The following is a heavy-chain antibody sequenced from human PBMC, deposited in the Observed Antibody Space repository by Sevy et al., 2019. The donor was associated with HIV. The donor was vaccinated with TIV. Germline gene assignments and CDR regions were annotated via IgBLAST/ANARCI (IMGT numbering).Heavy chain of an antibody. Sequence: GGSLRLSCAASGFSVSSNYMSWVRQAPGKGPEWVSVIHSGGKRSYADSVQGRFTISRDNSKNTLYLQMNSLRAEDTAVYYCAREDIVLGEDNYYGIDVWGQGTTVTVSS. CDR3: AREDIVLGEDNYYGIDV. CDR1: GFSVSSNY. D-gene: IGHD2-15*01. CDR2: IHSGGKR. J-gene: IGHJ6*02. V-gene: IGHV3-53*01.